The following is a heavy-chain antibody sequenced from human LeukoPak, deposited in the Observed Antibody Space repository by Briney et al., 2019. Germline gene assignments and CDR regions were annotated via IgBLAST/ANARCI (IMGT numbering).Heavy chain of an antibody. CDR3: ARYCSDGRCHSDRFDY. V-gene: IGHV3-48*03. D-gene: IGHD2-15*01. CDR1: GFTFSSYE. J-gene: IGHJ4*02. CDR2: ISSSGSTI. Sequence: PGGSLRLSCAASGFTFSSYEMNWVRQAPGKGLEWISYISSSGSTIHYADSVKGRFTISRDNAKNRLYLQMNSLRAEDTAVYYCARYCSDGRCHSDRFDYWGQGALVTVSS.